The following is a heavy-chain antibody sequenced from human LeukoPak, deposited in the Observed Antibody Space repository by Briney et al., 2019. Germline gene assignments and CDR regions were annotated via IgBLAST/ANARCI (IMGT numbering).Heavy chain of an antibody. CDR1: GFTFSSYA. D-gene: IGHD4-17*01. CDR2: IYSGGST. J-gene: IGHJ4*02. V-gene: IGHV3-66*01. CDR3: APVKGGY. Sequence: PGGSLRLSCAASGFTFSSYAMSWVRQAPGKGLEWVSVIYSGGSTYYADSVKGRFTISRDNSKNTLYLQMNSLRAEDTAVYYCAPVKGGYWGQGTLVTVSS.